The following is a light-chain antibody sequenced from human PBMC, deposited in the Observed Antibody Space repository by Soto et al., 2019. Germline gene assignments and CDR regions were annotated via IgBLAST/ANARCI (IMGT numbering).Light chain of an antibody. CDR2: DAS. CDR1: QDINTY. CDR3: QNYKKPPPYT. J-gene: IGKJ2*01. Sequence: DIQMTQSPSSLSASVGDRVTITCQASQDINTYLNWYQQKPGKAPKLLIYDASNLETGVPSRFRGNGDGTYFSFTTSILQPENISKHFCQNYKKPPPYTFGQGTKLEI. V-gene: IGKV1-33*01.